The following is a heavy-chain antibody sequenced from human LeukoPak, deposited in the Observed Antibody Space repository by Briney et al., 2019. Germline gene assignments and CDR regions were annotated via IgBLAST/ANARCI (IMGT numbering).Heavy chain of an antibody. CDR2: ITGDSKYI. CDR1: GFTFSSYS. J-gene: IGHJ4*02. CDR3: ARDFDYGDY. V-gene: IGHV3-21*01. Sequence: GGSLRLSCAASGFTFSSYSMNWVRQAPGKGLEWVSSITGDSKYIYYADSVRGRCTISRDNAKNSLYLQMNSLRAEDTAVYYCARDFDYGDYWGQGTLVTVSS.